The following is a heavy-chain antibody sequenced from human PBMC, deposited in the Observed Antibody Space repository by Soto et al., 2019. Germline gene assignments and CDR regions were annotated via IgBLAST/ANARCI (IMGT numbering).Heavy chain of an antibody. J-gene: IGHJ4*02. D-gene: IGHD1-26*01. CDR3: AADARSGELLLFDY. Sequence: GASVKVSCKASGFTFTSSPVHWLRQARGQRLEWIGWIVVGSGNTNYAQKFQERVTITRDMSTSTAYMELSSLRSEDTAVYHCAADARSGELLLFDYWGQGTLVTVSS. CDR2: IVVGSGNT. V-gene: IGHV1-58*01. CDR1: GFTFTSSP.